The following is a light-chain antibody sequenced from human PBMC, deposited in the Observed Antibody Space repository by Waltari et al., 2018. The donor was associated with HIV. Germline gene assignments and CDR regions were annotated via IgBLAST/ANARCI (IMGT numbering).Light chain of an antibody. CDR2: EVS. Sequence: QSALTQPASVSGSPGPSITISCTGTSSDVGGYKYVSWYQQHPGKAPKLMIYEVSTRPSVVTNRFSGSKSGNTASLTISGLQAEDEADYYCSSYTSSSTLVVFGGGTKLTVL. V-gene: IGLV2-14*01. CDR3: SSYTSSSTLVV. CDR1: SSDVGGYKY. J-gene: IGLJ2*01.